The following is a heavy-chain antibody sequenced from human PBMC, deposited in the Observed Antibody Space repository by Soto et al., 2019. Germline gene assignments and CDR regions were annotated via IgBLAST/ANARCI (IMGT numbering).Heavy chain of an antibody. D-gene: IGHD2-15*01. CDR1: GYTFTNYG. V-gene: IGHV1-18*01. Sequence: QVQLVQSGTEVKKPGASVTVSCKTYGYTFTNYGISWVRQAPGQGPEWMGWISGYNGNTDYAQNLQGRVTMTTDTSTSTAYMELSSLRSDDTAVYYCARVRYCSGGSCHSNPLDYWGQGTLVTFSS. J-gene: IGHJ4*02. CDR3: ARVRYCSGGSCHSNPLDY. CDR2: ISGYNGNT.